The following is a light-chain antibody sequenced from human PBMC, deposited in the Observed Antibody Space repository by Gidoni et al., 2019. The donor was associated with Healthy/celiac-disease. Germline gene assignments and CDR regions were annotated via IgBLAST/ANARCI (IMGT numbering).Light chain of an antibody. Sequence: HITPSPSSLSASVGDRVTITCRASQSISSYLNWYQQKPGKAPKLLIYAASSLQSGVPSRFSGSGSGTDFTLTISSLQPEDFATYYCQQSDSTPPALTFGGGTKVEIK. CDR3: QQSDSTPPALT. J-gene: IGKJ4*01. CDR2: AAS. CDR1: QSISSY. V-gene: IGKV1-39*01.